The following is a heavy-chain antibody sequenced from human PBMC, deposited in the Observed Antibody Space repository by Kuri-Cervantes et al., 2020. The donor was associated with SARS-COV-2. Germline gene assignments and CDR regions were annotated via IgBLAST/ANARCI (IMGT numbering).Heavy chain of an antibody. V-gene: IGHV3-30*03. J-gene: IGHJ4*02. CDR1: GFTFSSYG. CDR2: ISYDGSNK. D-gene: IGHD2-21*01. Sequence: GESLKISCAASGFTFSSYGMHWVRQAPGKGLERVAVISYDGSNKYYADSVKGRFTISRDNSKNTLYPQMNSLRAEDTAVYYCARDRVGVHDYWGQGTLVTVSS. CDR3: ARDRVGVHDY.